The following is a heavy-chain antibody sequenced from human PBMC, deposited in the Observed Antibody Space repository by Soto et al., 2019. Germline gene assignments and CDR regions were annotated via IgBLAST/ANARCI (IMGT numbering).Heavy chain of an antibody. J-gene: IGHJ5*02. D-gene: IGHD2-15*01. V-gene: IGHV5-51*01. CDR3: VRRFCSGTTCRFNWFDP. Sequence: PGESLKISCEGSGYTFTNYWIAWVRQMPGKGLEWMGIVNPDDSTTTYSQSFQGQVIISADKSVRSAYLQWSSLKDSDTATYYCVRRFCSGTTCRFNWFDPWSQGTLVTVSS. CDR1: GYTFTNYW. CDR2: VNPDDSTT.